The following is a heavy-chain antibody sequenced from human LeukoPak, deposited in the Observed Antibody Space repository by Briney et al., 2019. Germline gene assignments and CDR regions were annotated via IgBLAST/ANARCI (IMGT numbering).Heavy chain of an antibody. Sequence: SETLSLTCAVSGGSISSSNWWSWVRQPPGKGLEWIGEIYHSGSTNYNPSLKSRVTISVDKSKNQFSLKLSSVTAADTAVYYCARVATGRLVAVAGTDYWGQGTLVTVSS. V-gene: IGHV4-4*02. D-gene: IGHD6-19*01. J-gene: IGHJ4*02. CDR2: IYHSGST. CDR3: ARVATGRLVAVAGTDY. CDR1: GGSISSSNW.